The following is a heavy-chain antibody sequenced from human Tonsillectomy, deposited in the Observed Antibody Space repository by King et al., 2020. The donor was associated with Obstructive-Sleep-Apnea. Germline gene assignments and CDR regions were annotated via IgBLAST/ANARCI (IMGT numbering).Heavy chain of an antibody. J-gene: IGHJ4*02. CDR2: INSKTNGGAT. Sequence: VQLVESGGGLVKPGGSLRLSCAASGFTFSNAWMSWVRQAPGKGLEWVGRINSKTNGGATDYAAPVKGRFTISRDDSKNTLYLQMNSLKIEDTAIYYCSTEDDWGQGTLVTVSS. CDR3: STEDD. V-gene: IGHV3-15*01. CDR1: GFTFSNAW.